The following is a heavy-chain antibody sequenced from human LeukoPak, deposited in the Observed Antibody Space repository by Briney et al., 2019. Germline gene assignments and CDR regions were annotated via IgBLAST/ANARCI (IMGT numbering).Heavy chain of an antibody. CDR2: ISYDGSIK. D-gene: IGHD1-7*01. CDR3: ARDRSRNYSCDH. V-gene: IGHV3-30-3*01. Sequence: GGSLRLSSAASGFTFNTHAMHWVRQAPGKGLECVAFISYDGSIKYYADSVKGRFTISRDNSKNTLYLQMSSLRTEDTAVYYCARDRSRNYSCDHWGQGTLVSVSS. CDR1: GFTFNTHA. J-gene: IGHJ4*02.